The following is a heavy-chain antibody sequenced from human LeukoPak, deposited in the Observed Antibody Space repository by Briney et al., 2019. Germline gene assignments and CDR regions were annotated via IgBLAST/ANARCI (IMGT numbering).Heavy chain of an antibody. CDR3: AKDTYDFWSGYFDY. J-gene: IGHJ4*02. V-gene: IGHV3-23*01. CDR1: GFTFSSYA. CDR2: ISGSGGST. D-gene: IGHD3-3*01. Sequence: PGGSLRLSCAASGFTFSSYAMSWVRQAPGKGLEWVPAISGSGGSTYYADSVKGRFTISRDNSKNTLYLQMNSLRAEDTAVYYCAKDTYDFWSGYFDYWGQGTLVTVSS.